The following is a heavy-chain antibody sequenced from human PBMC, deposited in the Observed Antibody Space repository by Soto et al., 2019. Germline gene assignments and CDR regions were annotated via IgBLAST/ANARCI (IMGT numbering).Heavy chain of an antibody. Sequence: PXESMPLTLSVSGGCLSNGYYYWSWIRQPPGKGLEWIGNIYYSGNTYYNPSLKSRLIISIDTSNNQFSLKVGSVTAADTAVYYCARSSLYSMHVWGQGTTVTVSS. J-gene: IGHJ6*02. CDR2: IYYSGNT. CDR3: ARSSLYSMHV. CDR1: GGCLSNGYYY. D-gene: IGHD2-2*02. V-gene: IGHV4-30-4*01.